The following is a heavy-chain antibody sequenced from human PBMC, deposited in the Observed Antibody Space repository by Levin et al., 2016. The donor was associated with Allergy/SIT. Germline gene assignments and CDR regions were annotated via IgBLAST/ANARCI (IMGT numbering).Heavy chain of an antibody. V-gene: IGHV3-30*18. D-gene: IGHD2-15*01. CDR3: AKDIVVAAGY. Sequence: WIRQPPGKGLEWVAVISYDGSNKYYADSVKGRFTISRDNSKNTLYLQMNSLRAEDTAVYYCAKDIVVAAGYWGQGTLVTVSS. CDR2: ISYDGSNK. J-gene: IGHJ4*02.